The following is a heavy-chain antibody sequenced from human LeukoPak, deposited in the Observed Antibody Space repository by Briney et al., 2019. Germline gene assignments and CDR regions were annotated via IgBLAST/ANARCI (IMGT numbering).Heavy chain of an antibody. CDR3: TRDYGDYGFDY. J-gene: IGHJ4*02. V-gene: IGHV3-49*04. CDR2: IRSKAYGGTT. Sequence: GGSLRLSCAASGFTFSNAWMSWVRQAPGKGLEWVGFIRSKAYGGTTEYAASVKGRFTISRDDSKSIAYLQMNSLKTEDTAVYYCTRDYGDYGFDYWGQGTLVTVSS. CDR1: GFTFSNAW. D-gene: IGHD4-17*01.